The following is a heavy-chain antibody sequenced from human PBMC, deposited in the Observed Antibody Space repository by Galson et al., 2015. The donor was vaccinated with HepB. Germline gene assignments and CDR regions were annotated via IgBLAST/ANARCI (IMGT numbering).Heavy chain of an antibody. CDR3: ARDWYYGSGNYEIENYYYGLDV. D-gene: IGHD3-10*01. CDR1: GYTFTSYA. J-gene: IGHJ6*02. V-gene: IGHV1-3*01. CDR2: INAGYGYT. Sequence: SVKVSCKASGYTFTSYAVHWVRQAPGQRFEWMGWINAGYGYTKYSEKLQGRVSITVDESASTAFMELNNLRNEDTAVYYCARDWYYGSGNYEIENYYYGLDVWGQGTTVTVSS.